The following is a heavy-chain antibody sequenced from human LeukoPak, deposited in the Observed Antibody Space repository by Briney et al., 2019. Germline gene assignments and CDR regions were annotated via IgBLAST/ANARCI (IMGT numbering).Heavy chain of an antibody. CDR1: GFTFSSYA. CDR3: AKAGPPGDYGDSYYFDY. J-gene: IGHJ4*02. Sequence: GGSLRLSRAASGFTFSSYAMSWVRQAPGKGLEWVSAISGSGGSTYYADSVKGRFTISRDNSKNTLYLQMNSLRAEDTAVYYCAKAGPPGDYGDSYYFDYWGQGTLVTVSS. D-gene: IGHD4-17*01. V-gene: IGHV3-23*01. CDR2: ISGSGGST.